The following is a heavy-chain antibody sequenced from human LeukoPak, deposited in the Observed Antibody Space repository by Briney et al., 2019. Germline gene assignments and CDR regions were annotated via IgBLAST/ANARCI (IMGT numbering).Heavy chain of an antibody. Sequence: ASVKVSCKASGYTFTSYGISWVRQAPGQGLEWMGWISAYNGNTNHAQKFQGRVTMTTDTSTSTAYMELRSLGSDDTAVYYCARDVDYYGSGSYWWGQGTLVTVSS. CDR1: GYTFTSYG. V-gene: IGHV1-18*01. J-gene: IGHJ4*02. CDR3: ARDVDYYGSGSYW. CDR2: ISAYNGNT. D-gene: IGHD3-10*01.